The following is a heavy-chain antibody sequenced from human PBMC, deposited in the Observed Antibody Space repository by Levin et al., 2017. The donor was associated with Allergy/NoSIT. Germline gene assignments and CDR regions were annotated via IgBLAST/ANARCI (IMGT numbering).Heavy chain of an antibody. V-gene: IGHV3-9*01. Sequence: SCAASGFTFDDYAMHWVRQAPGKGLEWVSGISWNSGSIGYADSVKGRFTISRDNAKNSLYLQMNSLRAEDTALYYCAKDISKVLRLGEVSLPDYWGQGTLVTVSS. D-gene: IGHD3-16*02. J-gene: IGHJ4*02. CDR3: AKDISKVLRLGEVSLPDY. CDR2: ISWNSGSI. CDR1: GFTFDDYA.